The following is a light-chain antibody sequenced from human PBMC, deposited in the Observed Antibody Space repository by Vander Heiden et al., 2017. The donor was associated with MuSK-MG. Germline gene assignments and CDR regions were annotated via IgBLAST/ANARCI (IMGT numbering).Light chain of an antibody. Sequence: EIVMTQSPATLSVSPGERATLSCRASQSVSSNLAWYQQKPGQAPRLLIYGASTRDTGIPARFSGSGYGTEFTLTISSRQSEDFAVYYCQQNNNWPPLTFGGGTKVEIK. V-gene: IGKV3-15*01. CDR3: QQNNNWPPLT. CDR2: GAS. J-gene: IGKJ4*01. CDR1: QSVSSN.